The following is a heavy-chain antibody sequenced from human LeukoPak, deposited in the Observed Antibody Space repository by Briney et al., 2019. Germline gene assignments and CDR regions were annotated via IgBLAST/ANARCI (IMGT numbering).Heavy chain of an antibody. D-gene: IGHD2-15*01. V-gene: IGHV4-39*01. Sequence: SETLSLTCTVSGGSISSSSYYWGWIRQPPGKGLEWIGSIHYSGSTYYNPSLKSRVTISVDTSKNQFSLKLSSVTAADTAVYYCARHVGYCSGGSCYPEYYFDYWGQGTLVTVSS. CDR2: IHYSGST. CDR1: GGSISSSSYY. J-gene: IGHJ4*02. CDR3: ARHVGYCSGGSCYPEYYFDY.